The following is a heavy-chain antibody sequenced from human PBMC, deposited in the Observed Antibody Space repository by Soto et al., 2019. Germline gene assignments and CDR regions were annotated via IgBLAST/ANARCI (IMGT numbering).Heavy chain of an antibody. CDR1: GFTFSSYA. D-gene: IGHD6-19*01. Sequence: EVQLLESGGGLVQPGGSLRLSCAASGFTFSSYAMSWVRQAPGKGLEWVSAISGSGGSTYYADSVKGRFTISRDNTKNTLYLHMNSLRAEDTAVYYCAKLDTLSSSGWYKPYYFDYWGQGTMVTVSS. CDR3: AKLDTLSSSGWYKPYYFDY. CDR2: ISGSGGST. J-gene: IGHJ4*02. V-gene: IGHV3-23*01.